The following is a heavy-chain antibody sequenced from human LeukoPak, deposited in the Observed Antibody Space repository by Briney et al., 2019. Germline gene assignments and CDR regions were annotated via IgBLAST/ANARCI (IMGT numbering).Heavy chain of an antibody. CDR3: ARRFDA. Sequence: PGGSLRLSCAASAFTFSSYAMHWVRQAPGKGLEWVAVISYDGSNKYYADSVKGRFTISRDNAKNSLYLQMNSLRVEDTAVYYCARRFDAWGQGTLVTVSS. V-gene: IGHV3-30-3*01. CDR2: ISYDGSNK. CDR1: AFTFSSYA. J-gene: IGHJ4*02.